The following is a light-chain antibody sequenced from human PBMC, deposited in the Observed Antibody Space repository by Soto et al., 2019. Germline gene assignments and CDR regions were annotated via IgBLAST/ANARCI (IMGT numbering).Light chain of an antibody. Sequence: QSVLTQPASVSGSPGQSITISCTGTSSDVGGYNYVSWYQQHPGKAPKLMIYDVSNWPSGVSNRFSGSKSGNTASLTISGLQAEDEADYYCSSYTSSSTLGFGGGTKLTVL. CDR2: DVS. J-gene: IGLJ3*02. CDR3: SSYTSSSTLG. CDR1: SSDVGGYNY. V-gene: IGLV2-14*01.